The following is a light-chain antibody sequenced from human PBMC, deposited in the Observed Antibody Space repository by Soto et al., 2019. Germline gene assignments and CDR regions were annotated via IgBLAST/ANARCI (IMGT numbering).Light chain of an antibody. CDR3: QQYGSSPWT. V-gene: IGKV3D-20*01. CDR1: QSVSSNY. J-gene: IGKJ1*01. Sequence: EMVLTQSPGTLSVSPGERATLSCGASQSVSSNYLAWYQQKPGLAPRLLIYDASRRATGIPDRFSGSGSGTDFILSISRLEPEDFAVYYCQQYGSSPWTFGQGTKVDIK. CDR2: DAS.